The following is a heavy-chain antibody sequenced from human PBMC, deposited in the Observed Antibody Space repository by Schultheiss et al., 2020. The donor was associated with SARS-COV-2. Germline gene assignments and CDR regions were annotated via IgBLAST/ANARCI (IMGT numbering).Heavy chain of an antibody. D-gene: IGHD6-6*01. CDR2: IYYSGST. CDR1: GGSISSYY. J-gene: IGHJ5*02. Sequence: SETLSLTCTVSGGSISSYYWSWIRQPPGKGLEWIGYIYYSGSTNYNPSLKSRVTISVDTSKNQFSLKLSSVTAADTAVYYCARSDSSSSAYYDIAIDWSPPNGFDPWGQGTLVTVSS. CDR3: ARSDSSSSAYYDIAIDWSPPNGFDP. V-gene: IGHV4-59*01.